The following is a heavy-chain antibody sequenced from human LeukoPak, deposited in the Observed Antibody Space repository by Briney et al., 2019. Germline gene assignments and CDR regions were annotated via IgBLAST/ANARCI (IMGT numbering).Heavy chain of an antibody. Sequence: KPSETLSLTSTVSGGSISRYNWSSIRQPPRKRLEWSGYIYYSGSTNYNPSLKSRVTISVDTSKNQFSLKLSSVTAADTAVYYCARGRELWLSRWSHFDCWGQGTLVTVSS. CDR1: GGSISRYN. CDR2: IYYSGST. J-gene: IGHJ4*02. CDR3: ARGRELWLSRWSHFDC. V-gene: IGHV4-59*01. D-gene: IGHD1-26*01.